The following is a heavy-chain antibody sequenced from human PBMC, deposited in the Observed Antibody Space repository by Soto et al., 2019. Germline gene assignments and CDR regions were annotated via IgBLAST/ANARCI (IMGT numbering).Heavy chain of an antibody. CDR3: TTDSYSSIIIVRFDY. Sequence: GDSLKISCAASGFTFSNAWINWVRQAPGKGLEWVGRIKSKTDGGTTDYAEPVKGRFAISRDDSNNMVYLQMNSLKIEDTAVYYCTTDSYSSIIIVRFDYWGHGTLVTVSS. J-gene: IGHJ4*01. CDR2: IKSKTDGGTT. V-gene: IGHV3-15*07. CDR1: GFTFSNAW. D-gene: IGHD2-2*01.